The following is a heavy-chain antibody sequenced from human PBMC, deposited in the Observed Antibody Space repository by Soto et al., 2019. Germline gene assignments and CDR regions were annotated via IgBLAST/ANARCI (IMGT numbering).Heavy chain of an antibody. Sequence: GGSLGLSCAASGFTFSSYAMSWARQAPGKGLEWVSAISGSGGSTYYADSVKGRFTISRDNSKNTLYLQMNSLRAEDTAVYYCAKDGDGRNSGYDLPLFYWGQGTLVTVSS. J-gene: IGHJ4*02. CDR3: AKDGDGRNSGYDLPLFY. D-gene: IGHD5-12*01. CDR1: GFTFSSYA. V-gene: IGHV3-23*01. CDR2: ISGSGGST.